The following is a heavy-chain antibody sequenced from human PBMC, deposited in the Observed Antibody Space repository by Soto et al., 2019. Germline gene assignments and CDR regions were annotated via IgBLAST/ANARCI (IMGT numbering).Heavy chain of an antibody. CDR1: GFTFSSYW. Sequence: GGSLRLSCAASGFTFSSYWMSWVRQAPGKGLEWVANIKQDGSEKYYVDSVKGRFTISRDNAKNSLYLQMNSLRAEDTAVYYCAREREQGAAMVPNFDYWGQGTLVTVSS. V-gene: IGHV3-7*05. D-gene: IGHD5-18*01. CDR3: AREREQGAAMVPNFDY. CDR2: IKQDGSEK. J-gene: IGHJ4*02.